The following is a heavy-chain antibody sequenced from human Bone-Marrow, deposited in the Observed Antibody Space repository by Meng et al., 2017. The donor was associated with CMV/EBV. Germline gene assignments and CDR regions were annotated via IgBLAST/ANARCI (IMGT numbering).Heavy chain of an antibody. J-gene: IGHJ4*02. V-gene: IGHV3-21*01. D-gene: IGHD6-13*01. CDR3: ARSSSSWGGVFDY. Sequence: GESLKISCAASGFTVSSNYMSWVRQAPGKGLEWVSSISSSSSYIYYADSVKGRFTISRDNAKNSLYLQMNSLRAEDTAVYYCARSSSSWGGVFDYWGQGTLVTVSS. CDR2: ISSSSSYI. CDR1: GFTVSSNY.